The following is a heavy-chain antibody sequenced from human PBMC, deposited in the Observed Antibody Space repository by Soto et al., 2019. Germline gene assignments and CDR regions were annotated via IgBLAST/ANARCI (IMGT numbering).Heavy chain of an antibody. J-gene: IGHJ4*02. CDR3: ARGGSGYVWFNEF. CDR2: IIPNFGTA. V-gene: IGHV1-69*01. CDR1: GGIFSSYA. D-gene: IGHD3-22*01. Sequence: QEQLVQSGAEVKKPGSSVKVSCKASGGIFSSYAISWVRQAPGQGLEWMGGIIPNFGTANYAQKLQGRVTITADESTNTAYMDLSSLKSEDTAIYYCARGGSGYVWFNEFWGQGTLVTVSS.